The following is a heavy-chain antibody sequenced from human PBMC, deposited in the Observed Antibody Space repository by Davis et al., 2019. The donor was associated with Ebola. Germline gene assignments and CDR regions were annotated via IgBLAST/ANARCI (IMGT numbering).Heavy chain of an antibody. Sequence: GESLKISCAASGFTFSSYSMNWVRQAPGKGLEWVSFISVSSSYIYYADSVKGRFTISRDNAKNSLYLQMNSLRAEDTAVYYCARDRLIAARDAFDIWGQGTMVTVSS. J-gene: IGHJ3*02. V-gene: IGHV3-21*01. CDR2: ISVSSSYI. D-gene: IGHD6-6*01. CDR3: ARDRLIAARDAFDI. CDR1: GFTFSSYS.